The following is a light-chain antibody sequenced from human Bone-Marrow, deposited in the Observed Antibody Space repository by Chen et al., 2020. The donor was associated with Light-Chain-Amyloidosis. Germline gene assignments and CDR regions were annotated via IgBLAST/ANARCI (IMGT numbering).Light chain of an antibody. CDR3: SSFTSSSSYV. Sequence: QSALTQPPSVSGSPGQSITISCTGPSGDVGTYNYVSCYQQPPGKAPKVMIYAVRNRPAGVSNRFSGSKSGNTASLTISGLQAEDEADYYCSSFTSSSSYVFGPGTKVTVL. CDR1: SGDVGTYNY. J-gene: IGLJ1*01. V-gene: IGLV2-14*01. CDR2: AVR.